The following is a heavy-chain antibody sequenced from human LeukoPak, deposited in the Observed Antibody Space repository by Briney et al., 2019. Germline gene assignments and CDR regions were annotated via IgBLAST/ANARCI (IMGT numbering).Heavy chain of an antibody. D-gene: IGHD3-10*01. CDR1: GGSFSGYY. CDR3: ASSAVWASDYGSGSLVY. Sequence: SETLSLTCAVYGGSFSGYYGSWIRQPPGKGLEWIGEISHSGRTNYNPSLKSRLTISLDTSKNQFSLWLTSVTAADTAVYHCASSAVWASDYGSGSLVYWDQGTLVTVSS. J-gene: IGHJ4*02. CDR2: ISHSGRT. V-gene: IGHV4-34*01.